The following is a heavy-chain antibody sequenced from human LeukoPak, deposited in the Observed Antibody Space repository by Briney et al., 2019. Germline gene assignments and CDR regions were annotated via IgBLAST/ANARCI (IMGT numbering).Heavy chain of an antibody. CDR1: GFTFSSYA. D-gene: IGHD5-18*01. CDR2: ISYDGSNK. Sequence: GRSLRLSCAASGFTFSSYAMHWVRQAPGKGLGWVAVISYDGSNKYYADSVKGRFTISRDNSKNTLFLQMNSLRAEDTAVFYCARDRDTAMVHDAFDIWGQGTMVTVSS. J-gene: IGHJ3*02. V-gene: IGHV3-30*04. CDR3: ARDRDTAMVHDAFDI.